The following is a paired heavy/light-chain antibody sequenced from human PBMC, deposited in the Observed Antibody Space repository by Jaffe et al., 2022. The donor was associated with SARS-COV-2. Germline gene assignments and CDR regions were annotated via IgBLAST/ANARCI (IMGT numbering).Light chain of an antibody. CDR3: QQYDNLPLT. V-gene: IGKV1-33*01. CDR2: DAS. Sequence: DIQMTQSPSSLSASVGDRVTITCQASQDISNYLNWYQQKPGKAPKLLIYDASNLETGVPSRFSGSGSGTDFTFTISSLQPEDIATYYCQQYDNLPLTFGQGTRLEIK. CDR1: QDISNY. J-gene: IGKJ5*01.
Heavy chain of an antibody. D-gene: IGHD3-22*01. CDR2: IVVGSGNT. Sequence: QMQLVQSGPEVKKPGTSVKVSCKASGFTFTSSAMQWVRQARGQRLEWIGWIVVGSGNTNYAQKFQERVTITRDMSTSTAYMELSSLRSEDTAVYYCAARVGYDSSGYSPLIDYWGQGTLVTVSS. CDR3: AARVGYDSSGYSPLIDY. CDR1: GFTFTSSA. J-gene: IGHJ4*02. V-gene: IGHV1-58*02.